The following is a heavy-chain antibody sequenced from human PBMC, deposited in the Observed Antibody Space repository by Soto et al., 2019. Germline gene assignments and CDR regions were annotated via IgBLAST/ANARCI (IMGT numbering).Heavy chain of an antibody. J-gene: IGHJ6*02. V-gene: IGHV3-30-3*01. CDR1: GFTFSSYA. Sequence: PGGSLRLSCAASGFTFSSYAMHWVRQAPGKGLEWVAVISYDGSNKYYADSVKGRFTISRDNSKNTLYQQMNSLRAGDTAVYYIARDQYYYDSSGYYYGMDVWGQGTTVTVSS. CDR3: ARDQYYYDSSGYYYGMDV. CDR2: ISYDGSNK. D-gene: IGHD3-22*01.